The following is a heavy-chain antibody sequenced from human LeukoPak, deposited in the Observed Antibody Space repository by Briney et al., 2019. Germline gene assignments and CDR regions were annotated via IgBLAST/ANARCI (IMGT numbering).Heavy chain of an antibody. V-gene: IGHV3-23*01. CDR2: ISGSGGST. CDR1: GFTFSSYA. D-gene: IGHD3-10*01. CDR3: AKGGGLLWFGELDYYYGMDV. J-gene: IGHJ6*02. Sequence: GGSLRLSCAASGFTFSSYAMSWVRQAPRKGLEWVSAISGSGGSTYYADSVKGRFTISRDNSKNTLYLQMNSLRAEDTAVYYCAKGGGLLWFGELDYYYGMDVWGQGTTVTVSS.